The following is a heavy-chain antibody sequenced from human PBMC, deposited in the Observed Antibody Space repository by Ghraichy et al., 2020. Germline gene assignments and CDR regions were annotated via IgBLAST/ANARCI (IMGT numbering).Heavy chain of an antibody. J-gene: IGHJ6*02. CDR1: NGSFNGYY. CDR2: IDHSGDT. D-gene: IGHD3-16*01. CDR3: ARVKWRGDPFPYYGLDI. V-gene: IGHV4-34*01. Sequence: PETLSLTCAVYNGSFNGYYWSWIRQPPGKGLEWIGEIDHSGDTYYNPSLRSRVTLSADTSKSQFSLKVTSLTAADTAVYYCARVKWRGDPFPYYGLDIWGQGTAVTVSS.